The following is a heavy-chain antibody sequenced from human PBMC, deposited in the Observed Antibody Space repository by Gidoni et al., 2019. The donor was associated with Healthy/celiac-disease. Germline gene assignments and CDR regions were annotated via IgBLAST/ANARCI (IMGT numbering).Heavy chain of an antibody. CDR1: VGSFRGYY. CDR2: INHSGST. V-gene: IGHV4-34*01. CDR3: ARSIMITFGGVIVIPGSVRFDP. J-gene: IGHJ5*02. D-gene: IGHD3-16*02. Sequence: QVQLQQWGAGLLKPSETLSLTCAVYVGSFRGYYWRWIRQPPGKGLEWIGEINHSGSTNYNPSLKSRVTISVDTSKNQFSLKLSSVTAADTAVYYCARSIMITFGGVIVIPGSVRFDPWGQGTLVTVSS.